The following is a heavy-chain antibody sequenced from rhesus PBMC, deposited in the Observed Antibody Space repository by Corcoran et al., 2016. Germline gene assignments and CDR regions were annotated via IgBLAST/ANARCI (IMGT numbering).Heavy chain of an antibody. Sequence: QLQLQESGPGLVKPSETLSVTCAVSGGSISSSYWSWIRQAPGQGLEWIGYNYVSGRSTNSNPSLKSRVTLSVDTSKNQLSLKLSSVTAADTAVYYCASGAEYGNYYFDYWGQGVLVTVSS. CDR2: NYVSGRST. V-gene: IGHV4-169*02. CDR3: ASGAEYGNYYFDY. J-gene: IGHJ4*01. CDR1: GGSISSSY. D-gene: IGHD4-35*01.